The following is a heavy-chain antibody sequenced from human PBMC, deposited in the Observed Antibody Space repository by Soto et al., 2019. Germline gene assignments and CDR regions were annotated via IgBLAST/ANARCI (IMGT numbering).Heavy chain of an antibody. J-gene: IGHJ4*02. CDR2: ISYDGSNE. CDR1: GFSFSSYG. V-gene: IGHV3-30*18. CDR3: AKATYSGSYFSDY. Sequence: QVQLVESGGGVVQPGRSLRLSCAASGFSFSSYGLHWVRQAPGKGLERVAAISYDGSNEYYADSVKGRFTISRDNSKNTLYLQMNSLRAEDTAVYYCAKATYSGSYFSDYWGQGTLVTVSS. D-gene: IGHD1-26*01.